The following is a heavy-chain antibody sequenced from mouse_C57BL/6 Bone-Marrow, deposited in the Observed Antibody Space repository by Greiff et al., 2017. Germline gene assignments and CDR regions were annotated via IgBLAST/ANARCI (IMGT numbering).Heavy chain of an antibody. Sequence: VQLQESGAELVKPGASVKMSCKASGYTFTTYPIEWMKQNHGKSLEWIGNFHPYNDNTKYNEKFKGKATLTVEKSSSTVYLELSRLTSDDSAVYYCARGGNYGGYYFDYWGQGTTLTVSS. CDR2: FHPYNDNT. V-gene: IGHV1-47*01. CDR1: GYTFTTYP. CDR3: ARGGNYGGYYFDY. J-gene: IGHJ2*01. D-gene: IGHD2-1*01.